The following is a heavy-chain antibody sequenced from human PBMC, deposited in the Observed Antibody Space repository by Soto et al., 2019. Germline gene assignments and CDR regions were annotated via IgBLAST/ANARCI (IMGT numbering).Heavy chain of an antibody. V-gene: IGHV4-59*01. CDR3: ARAWGSYHNDY. CDR2: IYYSGST. CDR1: GGSISSYY. Sequence: ASETLSLTCTVSGGSISSYYWSWIRQPPGKGLEWIGYIYYSGSTNYNPSLKSRVTISVDTSKNQFSLRLSSVTAADTAVYYCARAWGSYHNDYWGQGTLVTVSS. J-gene: IGHJ4*02. D-gene: IGHD3-16*02.